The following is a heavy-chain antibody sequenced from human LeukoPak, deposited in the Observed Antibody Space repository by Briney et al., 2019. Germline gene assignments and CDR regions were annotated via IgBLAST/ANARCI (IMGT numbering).Heavy chain of an antibody. J-gene: IGHJ6*02. D-gene: IGHD4-17*01. Sequence: GGSLRLSCAASGFTFSSYWMSWVRQAPGKGLEWVANIKQGGSEKYYVDSVKGRFTISRDNAKNSLYLQVNGLRAEDTAVYYCARAAGGDYARDYYYYGMDVWGQGTTVTVSS. CDR2: IKQGGSEK. V-gene: IGHV3-7*03. CDR1: GFTFSSYW. CDR3: ARAAGGDYARDYYYYGMDV.